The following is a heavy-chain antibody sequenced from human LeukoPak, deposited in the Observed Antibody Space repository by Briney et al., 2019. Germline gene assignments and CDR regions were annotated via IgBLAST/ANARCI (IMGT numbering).Heavy chain of an antibody. J-gene: IGHJ5*02. CDR2: IWSGGGS. Sequence: GGSLRLSCAASGFSVWSNYMSWVRQAPGKGLEWVSVIWSGGGSYYADSVKGRFTISRDNSKNTVYLQMNSLRAEDTAVYYCAGDPDPWGQGTLVTVSS. CDR1: GFSVWSNY. V-gene: IGHV3-66*01. CDR3: AGDPDP.